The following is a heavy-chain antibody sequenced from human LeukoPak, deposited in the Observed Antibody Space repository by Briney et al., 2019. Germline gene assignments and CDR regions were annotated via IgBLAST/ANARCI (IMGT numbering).Heavy chain of an antibody. CDR1: GGSISSGIYY. Sequence: SETLSLTCTVSGGSISSGIYYWSWIRQPAEKGLEWIGRIYISGSTNYNPSLKSRVTISLDTSKNQFSLRLSSVTAADTAVYYCARDSRRDGYKLDYWGQGTLVTVSS. D-gene: IGHD5-24*01. V-gene: IGHV4-61*02. CDR2: IYISGST. J-gene: IGHJ4*02. CDR3: ARDSRRDGYKLDY.